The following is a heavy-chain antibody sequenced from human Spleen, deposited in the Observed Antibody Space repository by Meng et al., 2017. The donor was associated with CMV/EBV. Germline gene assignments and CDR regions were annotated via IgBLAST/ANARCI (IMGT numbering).Heavy chain of an antibody. D-gene: IGHD1-26*01. J-gene: IGHJ4*02. CDR1: VYTFTGSY. V-gene: IGHV1-2*02. CDR3: AREVGATGPFDF. Sequence: CEASVYTFTGSYLHWVRQAPGQGFEWMGWINPNSGGTNNAQKFQGRVTMTWDTAISTASMELRRLRSDDTAVYYCAREVGATGPFDFWGLGTLVTVSS. CDR2: INPNSGGT.